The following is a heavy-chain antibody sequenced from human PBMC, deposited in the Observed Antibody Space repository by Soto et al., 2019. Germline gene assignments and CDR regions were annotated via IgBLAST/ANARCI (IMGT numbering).Heavy chain of an antibody. J-gene: IGHJ4*02. Sequence: QVQLQQWGAGLLKPSETLSLTCTVNGGSLTGYYWSWIRQPPGKGLEWFGEVKDGGSTNYSPSLRGRVSISADTSKNRFALRLNSVTAADTAVYFCARGQQGIVATHWYQGALDTVSS. CDR3: ARGQQGIVATH. D-gene: IGHD5-12*01. CDR1: GGSLTGYY. CDR2: VKDGGST. V-gene: IGHV4-34*01.